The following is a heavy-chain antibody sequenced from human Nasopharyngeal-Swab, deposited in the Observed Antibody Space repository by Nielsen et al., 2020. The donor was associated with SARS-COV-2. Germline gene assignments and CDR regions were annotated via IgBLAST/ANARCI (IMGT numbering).Heavy chain of an antibody. D-gene: IGHD6-19*01. Sequence: GSLRLSCAVYGGSFSGYYWGWIRQPPGKGLEWIGSIYYSGSTYYNPSLKSRVTISVDTSKNQFSLKLSSVTAADTAVYYCARGALYSSGWYGYWGQGTLVTVSS. CDR3: ARGALYSSGWYGY. CDR1: GGSFSGYY. J-gene: IGHJ4*02. V-gene: IGHV4-34*01. CDR2: IYYSGST.